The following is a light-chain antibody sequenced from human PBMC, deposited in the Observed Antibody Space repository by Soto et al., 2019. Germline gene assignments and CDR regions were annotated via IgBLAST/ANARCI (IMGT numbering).Light chain of an antibody. V-gene: IGLV1-40*01. CDR2: DNT. J-gene: IGLJ2*01. Sequence: QLVLTQPPSVSGAPGQRVTISCTGSRSNIGAGYAVHWYQQLPGTAPKLLIYDNTNRPSGVPDRFSASESGTSASLAITGLQSEDEADYYCQSYDTSLSASVFGGGIKLTVL. CDR3: QSYDTSLSASV. CDR1: RSNIGAGYA.